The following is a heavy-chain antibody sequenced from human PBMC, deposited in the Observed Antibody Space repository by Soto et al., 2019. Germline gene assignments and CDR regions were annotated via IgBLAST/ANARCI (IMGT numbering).Heavy chain of an antibody. CDR3: ARAPVDSTSPKNDLDI. CDR1: GYTFTTYG. J-gene: IGHJ3*02. D-gene: IGHD2-15*01. Sequence: QVQLVQSGPEVKKPGASVKVSCKASGYTFTTYGISWVRQAPGQGLEWMGWISTYNGNPNYAQKLQGRVTMTTDTSTSTAYRELRSLRSDDTAVIYCARAPVDSTSPKNDLDIWGQGTVVTVSS. V-gene: IGHV1-18*01. CDR2: ISTYNGNP.